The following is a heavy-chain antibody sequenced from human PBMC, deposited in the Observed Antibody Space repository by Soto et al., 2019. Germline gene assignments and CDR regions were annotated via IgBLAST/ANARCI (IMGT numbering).Heavy chain of an antibody. CDR3: ARGGFWSGYYSWFDP. J-gene: IGHJ5*02. CDR1: GGTISNYA. D-gene: IGHD3-3*01. Sequence: QVQLVQSGAEVKKPGSSVKVSCKTSGGTISNYAISWVRQAPGQGLEWMGGIIPLFGTTNYAQKFQGRVTIXVDXSXRTAYMELSSLRSEDTAVYYCARGGFWSGYYSWFDPWGQGTLVTVSS. CDR2: IIPLFGTT. V-gene: IGHV1-69*12.